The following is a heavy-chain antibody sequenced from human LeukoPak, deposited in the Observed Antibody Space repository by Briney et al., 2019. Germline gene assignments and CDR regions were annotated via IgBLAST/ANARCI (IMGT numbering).Heavy chain of an antibody. CDR2: INPNSGGT. D-gene: IGHD3-9*01. J-gene: IGHJ4*02. CDR1: GYTFTGYY. CDR3: ASADILTGYHFDY. Sequence: ASVKVSCKASGYTFTGYYMHWVRQAPGQGLEWMGWINPNSGGTNYAQKFQGRVTMTRDTSISTAYMELSRLRSDDTAVYYCASADILTGYHFDYWGQGTLVAVSS. V-gene: IGHV1-2*02.